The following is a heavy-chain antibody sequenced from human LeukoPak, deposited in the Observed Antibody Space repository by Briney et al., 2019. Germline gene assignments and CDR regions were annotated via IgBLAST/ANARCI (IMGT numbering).Heavy chain of an antibody. J-gene: IGHJ3*02. V-gene: IGHV3-30-3*01. CDR3: ARFGGSHDAFDI. CDR1: GFTFSNYA. D-gene: IGHD3-10*01. CDR2: ISSDGVIK. Sequence: GGPLRLSCAASGFTFSNYAMHWVRQAPGKGLEWVAVISSDGVIKNYADSVKGRFTVSRDNSKNTLYLQMNSLRAEDTAVYYCARFGGSHDAFDIWGQGTMVTVSS.